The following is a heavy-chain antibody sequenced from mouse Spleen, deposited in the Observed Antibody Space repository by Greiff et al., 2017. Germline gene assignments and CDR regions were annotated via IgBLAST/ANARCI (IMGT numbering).Heavy chain of an antibody. V-gene: IGHV1-82*01. CDR2: IYPGDGDT. D-gene: IGHD2-14*01. Sequence: QVQLKESGPELVKPGASVKISCKASGYAFSSSWMNWVKQRPGKGLEWIGRIYPGDGDTNYNGKFKGKATLTVDKSSSTAYMQLSSLTSEDSAVYFCARSNGLRYDDYWGQGTTLTVSS. CDR1: GYAFSSSW. J-gene: IGHJ2*01. CDR3: ARSNGLRYDDY.